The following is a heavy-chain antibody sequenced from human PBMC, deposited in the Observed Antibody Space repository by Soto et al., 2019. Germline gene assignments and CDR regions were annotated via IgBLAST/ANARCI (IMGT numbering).Heavy chain of an antibody. CDR3: ARWGRFLEWNISDY. D-gene: IGHD3-3*01. CDR2: IYYSGST. J-gene: IGHJ4*02. Sequence: PSETLSLTCTVSGGSISSSSYYWGWIRQPPGKGLEWIGSIYYSGSTYYNPSLKSRVTISVDTSKNQFSLKLSSVTAAVTAVYYCARWGRFLEWNISDYWGQGTLVTVSS. V-gene: IGHV4-39*01. CDR1: GGSISSSSYY.